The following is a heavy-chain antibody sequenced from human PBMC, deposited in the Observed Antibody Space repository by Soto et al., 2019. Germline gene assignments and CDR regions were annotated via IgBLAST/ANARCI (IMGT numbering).Heavy chain of an antibody. D-gene: IGHD6-19*01. V-gene: IGHV1-8*01. CDR1: GYTFTSYE. Sequence: GASVKVSCKASGYTFTSYEINWVRQATGQGLEYLGWMNPNSGKTAYVQKFQGRVTMTWDTSITTAYMELSSLTSEDTAVYYCAREKWGSGSRWLDPWGQGTLVTVSS. J-gene: IGHJ5*02. CDR2: MNPNSGKT. CDR3: AREKWGSGSRWLDP.